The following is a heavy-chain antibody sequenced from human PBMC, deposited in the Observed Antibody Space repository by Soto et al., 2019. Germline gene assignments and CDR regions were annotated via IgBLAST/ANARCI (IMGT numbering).Heavy chain of an antibody. J-gene: IGHJ4*02. V-gene: IGHV1-69*08. CDR1: GGTFSSYT. Sequence: QVQLVQSGAEVKKPGSSVKVSCKASGGTFSSYTISWVRQAPGQGLEWMGRIITILGIANYAQKFQGRVTMTADKSTSKAYRELSRLRSEDTAVYYCAREEYYYGSGAVLDYWGPGTLVTVSS. CDR3: AREEYYYGSGAVLDY. D-gene: IGHD3-10*01. CDR2: IITILGIA.